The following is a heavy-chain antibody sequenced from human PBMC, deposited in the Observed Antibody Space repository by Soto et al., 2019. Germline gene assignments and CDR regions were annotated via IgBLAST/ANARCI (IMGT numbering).Heavy chain of an antibody. CDR1: GGSISSYY. CDR2: IYYSGST. V-gene: IGHV4-59*01. D-gene: IGHD2-2*02. Sequence: SETLSLTCTVSGGSISSYYWSWIRQPPGKGLEWIGYIYYSGSTNYNPSLKSRVTISVDTSKNQFSLKLSSVTAADTAVYYCASVTRTCISTSCYRYYYGMDVWGQGTTVNVSS. J-gene: IGHJ6*02. CDR3: ASVTRTCISTSCYRYYYGMDV.